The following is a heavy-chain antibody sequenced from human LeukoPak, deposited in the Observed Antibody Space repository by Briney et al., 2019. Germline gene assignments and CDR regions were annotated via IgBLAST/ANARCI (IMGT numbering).Heavy chain of an antibody. V-gene: IGHV4-38-2*02. D-gene: IGHD5-18*01. J-gene: IGHJ4*02. Sequence: SETLSLTCTVSGYSISSGYYWGWIRQPPGEGLEWIGGIFHTGSTYYNPSLKSRVIISVDTSKNQFSLKLSSVTAADTAVYYCARDRGGYSYDHWGQGTLVTVSS. CDR1: GYSISSGYY. CDR2: IFHTGST. CDR3: ARDRGGYSYDH.